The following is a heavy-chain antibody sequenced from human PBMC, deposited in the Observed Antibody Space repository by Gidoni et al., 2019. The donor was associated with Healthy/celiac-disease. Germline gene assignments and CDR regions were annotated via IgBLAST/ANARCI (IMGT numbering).Heavy chain of an antibody. Sequence: QVQPVASGGGVVLPGWSLRLSRAPSGFTFSRFGMHWVRQAPGKARGWVEVLWYDGSNKYYADSVKGRFTISRDNSKNTLYLQMNSLGAEDTAVYYCARVPPSRDYGDYEPFDYWGQGTLVTVSS. CDR1: GFTFSRFG. CDR3: ARVPPSRDYGDYEPFDY. CDR2: LWYDGSNK. D-gene: IGHD4-17*01. J-gene: IGHJ4*02. V-gene: IGHV3-33*01.